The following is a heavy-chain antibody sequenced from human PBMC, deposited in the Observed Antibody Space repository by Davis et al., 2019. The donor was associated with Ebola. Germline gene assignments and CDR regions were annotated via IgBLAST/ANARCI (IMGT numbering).Heavy chain of an antibody. Sequence: PGGSLRLSCAASGFTFSTYGMHWVRQAPGKGLEWVAIVSRDGNKQFYGDSVKGRFTLSRDNFKNTLDLQMNSLRPEDTAVYYCAKEGAWGNWYLDLWGRGTLVTVSS. CDR2: VSRDGNKQ. D-gene: IGHD3-16*01. V-gene: IGHV3-30*18. CDR3: AKEGAWGNWYLDL. CDR1: GFTFSTYG. J-gene: IGHJ2*01.